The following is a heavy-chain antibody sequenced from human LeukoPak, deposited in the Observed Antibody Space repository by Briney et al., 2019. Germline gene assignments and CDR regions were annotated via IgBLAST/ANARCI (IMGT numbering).Heavy chain of an antibody. V-gene: IGHV3-74*01. CDR2: INTDGSGT. J-gene: IGHJ6*03. Sequence: GGSLRLSCAASGFSFTSYWMHWVRQAPGKGLVWISCINTDGSGTTYADSVKGRFTISRDNAKNSLFLQMNSLRAEDTAVYYCARAHGAGGLGYQYMDVWGKGTTVTISS. CDR3: ARAHGAGGLGYQYMDV. D-gene: IGHD2-2*01. CDR1: GFSFTSYW.